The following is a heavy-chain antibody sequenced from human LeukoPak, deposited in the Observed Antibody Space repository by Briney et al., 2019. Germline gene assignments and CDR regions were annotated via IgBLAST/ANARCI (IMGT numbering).Heavy chain of an antibody. CDR3: AKVLGTGWKYYFDY. J-gene: IGHJ4*02. D-gene: IGHD6-19*01. CDR2: ISGSGGNT. Sequence: GGSLRLSCAASGFTFSSYAMSWVRLAPGKGLEWVSAISGSGGNTYYAGSVKGRFTISRDNSKNTLYLQMNSLRAEDTALYYCAKVLGTGWKYYFDYWGQGTLVTVSS. V-gene: IGHV3-23*01. CDR1: GFTFSSYA.